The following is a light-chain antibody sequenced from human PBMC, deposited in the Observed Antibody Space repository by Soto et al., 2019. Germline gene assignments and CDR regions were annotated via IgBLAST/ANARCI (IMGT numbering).Light chain of an antibody. CDR3: MQAVQAPLT. J-gene: IGKJ1*01. CDR2: LGS. V-gene: IGKV2-28*01. Sequence: DIVLTQSPLSLPVTPGEPASISCRSSQSLLHSNGNIYLDWYLQKPGQSQQPLIYLGSILASGVTDSFVGSGSGTDFTLKITRVEAEDVGVYYCMQAVQAPLTFGLGTKVEIK. CDR1: QSLLHSNGNIY.